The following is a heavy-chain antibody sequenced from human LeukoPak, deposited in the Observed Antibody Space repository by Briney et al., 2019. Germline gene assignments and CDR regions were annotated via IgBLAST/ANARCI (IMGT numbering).Heavy chain of an antibody. CDR1: GGSISSSSYY. J-gene: IGHJ4*02. CDR3: ARSTGLRFVDY. Sequence: SETLPLTCTVSGGSISSSSYYWGWIRQPPGKGLEWIGSIYYSGSTYYNPSLKSRVTISVDTSKNQFSLKLSSVTAADTAVYYCARSTGLRFVDYWGQGTLVTVSS. CDR2: IYYSGST. D-gene: IGHD3-10*01. V-gene: IGHV4-39*07.